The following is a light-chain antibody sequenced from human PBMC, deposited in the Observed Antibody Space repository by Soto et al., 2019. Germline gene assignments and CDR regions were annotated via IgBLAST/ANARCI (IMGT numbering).Light chain of an antibody. J-gene: IGKJ1*01. V-gene: IGKV3-11*01. CDR1: QSVSSY. CDR3: QQRSNWPPWT. CDR2: DAS. Sequence: EIVLTQSPATLSLSPGERATLSCRASQSVSSYLAWYQQKPGQAPRLLIYDASNRATGIPARFNGSGAGTDFALPISGLEPEDFAVDYCQQRSNWPPWTFGQGTKVEIK.